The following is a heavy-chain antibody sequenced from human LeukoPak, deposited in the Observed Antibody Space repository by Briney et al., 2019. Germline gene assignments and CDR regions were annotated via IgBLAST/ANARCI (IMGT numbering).Heavy chain of an antibody. D-gene: IGHD3-10*01. CDR3: ARRGNFDY. J-gene: IGHJ4*02. CDR1: GGSFSGYY. Sequence: SETLSLTCAVYGGSFSGYYWSWIRQPPGKGPEWIGCSHYTGNTNHNPSLKSRVTISVDTSKNQFSLRLSSVTAADTAVSYCARRGNFDYWGQGTLVTVSS. V-gene: IGHV4-59*12. CDR2: SHYTGNT.